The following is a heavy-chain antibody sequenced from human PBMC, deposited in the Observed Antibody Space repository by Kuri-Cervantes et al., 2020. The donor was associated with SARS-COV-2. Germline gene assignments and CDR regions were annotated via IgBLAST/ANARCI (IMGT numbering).Heavy chain of an antibody. D-gene: IGHD3-16*01. CDR3: AREWAGGAFDI. V-gene: IGHV3-30-3*01. CDR2: ISYDGSNK. CDR1: GFIFSDYY. Sequence: GESLKISCTASGFIFSDYYMTWIRQAPGKGLEWVAVISYDGSNKYYADSVKGRFTISRDNSKNTLYLQMNSLRAEDTAVYYCAREWAGGAFDIWGQGTMVTVSS. J-gene: IGHJ3*02.